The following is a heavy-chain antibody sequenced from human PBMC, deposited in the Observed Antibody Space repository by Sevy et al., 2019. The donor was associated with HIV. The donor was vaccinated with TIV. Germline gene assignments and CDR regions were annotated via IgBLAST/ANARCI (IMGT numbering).Heavy chain of an antibody. J-gene: IGHJ4*02. CDR1: GFPFGDYT. CDR2: IRNKAYGETT. V-gene: IGHV3-49*03. D-gene: IGHD3-10*01. CDR3: SRDQYFYGSGRNDY. Sequence: GGSLRLSCSASGFPFGDYTLSWFRQTPGKGLEWVGLIRNKAYGETTEYAASVKGRFTISRDDSKSIAYLQMNSLKTEDTAMYCCSRDQYFYGSGRNDYWGQGTLVTVSS.